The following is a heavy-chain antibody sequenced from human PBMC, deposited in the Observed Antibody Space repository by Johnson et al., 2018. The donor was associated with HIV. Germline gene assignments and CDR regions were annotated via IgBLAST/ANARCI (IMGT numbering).Heavy chain of an antibody. Sequence: VQVVESGGGVVQPGRSLRLSCAASGFTFSSYAMHWVRQAPGKGLEWVAVILYDGSNKYYADSVKGRFTIFRDNSENTLYLQMNSLRAEDTAVYFCAKDRTSWGFDAFDLWGQGTMVTVSS. CDR3: AKDRTSWGFDAFDL. D-gene: IGHD3-16*01. V-gene: IGHV3-30-3*01. CDR1: GFTFSSYA. CDR2: ILYDGSNK. J-gene: IGHJ3*01.